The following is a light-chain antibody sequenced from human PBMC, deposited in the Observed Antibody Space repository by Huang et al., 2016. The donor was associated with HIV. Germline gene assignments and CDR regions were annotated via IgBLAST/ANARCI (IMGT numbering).Light chain of an antibody. J-gene: IGKJ4*01. CDR3: QQRAGWPLT. CDR1: QHIIGY. Sequence: EIVLTQSPATLSLSPGERATLSCRASQHIIGYLAWYQQKPGQAPRLLIYDASIRATGIPVRFSGSGSGTDFTFSISSLEPEDFAFYYCQQRAGWPLTFGGGTKVEIK. V-gene: IGKV3-11*01. CDR2: DAS.